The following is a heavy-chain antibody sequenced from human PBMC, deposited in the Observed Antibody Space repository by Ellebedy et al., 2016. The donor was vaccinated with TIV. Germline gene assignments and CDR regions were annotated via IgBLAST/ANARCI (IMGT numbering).Heavy chain of an antibody. V-gene: IGHV4-4*07. Sequence: MPSETLSLTCNVSGGSISNYFWSWMRQPAGKGLEWVGRISSSGSTNYSPSLKSRVIMSVDTSKNQFSLHLTSVTAADTAVYYCARGPNYLTGEACDHWGQGTLATVSS. J-gene: IGHJ4*02. D-gene: IGHD3-10*01. CDR3: ARGPNYLTGEACDH. CDR1: GGSISNYF. CDR2: ISSSGST.